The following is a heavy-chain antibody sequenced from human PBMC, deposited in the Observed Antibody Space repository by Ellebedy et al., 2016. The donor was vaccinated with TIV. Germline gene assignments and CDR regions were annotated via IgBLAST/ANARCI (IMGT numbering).Heavy chain of an antibody. CDR3: ARGRYYCSSTSCYAPSWFDP. Sequence: GESLKISXAASGFSFGSYTMSWVRQAPGKGLEWVSSISIGGGSIYYADSVKGRFTISRDNAKNSLYLQMNSLGAEDTAVYFCARGRYYCSSTSCYAPSWFDPWGQGTLVTVSS. J-gene: IGHJ5*02. D-gene: IGHD2-2*01. CDR1: GFSFGSYT. CDR2: ISIGGGSI. V-gene: IGHV3-21*01.